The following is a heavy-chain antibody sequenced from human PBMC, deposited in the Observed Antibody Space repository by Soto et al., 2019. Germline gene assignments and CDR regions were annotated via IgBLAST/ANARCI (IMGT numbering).Heavy chain of an antibody. V-gene: IGHV4-4*07. CDR1: GGAISGYY. CDR3: ASGSGWNLS. Sequence: PSETLSLTCTVSGGAISGYYWSWIRQPAGKGLEWIGRINTSGSTNYNPSLKIRVTMSVDASKNQFSLQLISVTAADTAMYYCASGSGWNLSWGHGTLVTVSS. D-gene: IGHD6-19*01. J-gene: IGHJ4*01. CDR2: INTSGST.